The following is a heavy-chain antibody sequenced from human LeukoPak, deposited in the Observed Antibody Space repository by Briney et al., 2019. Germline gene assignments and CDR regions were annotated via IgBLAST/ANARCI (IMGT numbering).Heavy chain of an antibody. D-gene: IGHD3-22*01. CDR1: GYAFTGYY. CDR3: ARVYDSSGYYPSGFDY. V-gene: IGHV1-2*02. CDR2: INPNSGGT. J-gene: IGHJ4*02. Sequence: GASVKVSCKASGYAFTGYYMHWVRQAPGQGLEWMGWINPNSGGTNYAQKFQGRVTMTRDTSISTAYMELSRLRSDDTAVYYCARVYDSSGYYPSGFDYWGQGTLVTVS.